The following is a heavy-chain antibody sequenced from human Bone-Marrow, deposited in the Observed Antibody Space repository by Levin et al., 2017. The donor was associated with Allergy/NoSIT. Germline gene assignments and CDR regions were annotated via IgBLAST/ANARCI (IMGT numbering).Heavy chain of an antibody. J-gene: IGHJ2*01. D-gene: IGHD3-9*01. CDR2: IKQDGSEK. CDR3: ARDRNDWLSNYWYFDL. CDR1: GFTFSSYW. V-gene: IGHV3-7*04. Sequence: GESLKISCAASGFTFSSYWMSWVRQAPGKGLEWVANIKQDGSEKYYVDSVKGRFTISRDNAKNSLYLQMNSLRAEDTAVYYCARDRNDWLSNYWYFDLWGRGTLVTVSS.